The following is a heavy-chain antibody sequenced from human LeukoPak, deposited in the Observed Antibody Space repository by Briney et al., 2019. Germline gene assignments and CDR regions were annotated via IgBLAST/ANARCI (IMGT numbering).Heavy chain of an antibody. D-gene: IGHD4-17*01. CDR1: GFTVSSNY. V-gene: IGHV3-66*01. CDR3: ASYDYGDYDLDMDV. Sequence: GGSLRLSCAASGFTVSSNYMSWVRQAPGKGLEWVSVIYSGGSTYYADSVKDRFTISRDNAKNSLYLQMNSLRAEDTAVYYCASYDYGDYDLDMDVWGQGTTVTVSS. CDR2: IYSGGST. J-gene: IGHJ6*02.